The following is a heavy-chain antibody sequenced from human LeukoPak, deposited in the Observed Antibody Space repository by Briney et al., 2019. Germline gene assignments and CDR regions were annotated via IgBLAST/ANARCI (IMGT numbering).Heavy chain of an antibody. CDR1: GFTFSSYE. D-gene: IGHD2-2*01. CDR3: ARDAQRYCSSTSCQGLYYYYYGMDV. CDR2: ISSSGSTI. Sequence: GGSLRLSCTASGFTFSSYEMNWVRQAPGKGLEGVSYISSSGSTIYYADPVKGRFTLSRDNAKNSLYLQMNSLRAEDTAVYYCARDAQRYCSSTSCQGLYYYYYGMDVWGQGTTVTVSS. J-gene: IGHJ6*02. V-gene: IGHV3-48*03.